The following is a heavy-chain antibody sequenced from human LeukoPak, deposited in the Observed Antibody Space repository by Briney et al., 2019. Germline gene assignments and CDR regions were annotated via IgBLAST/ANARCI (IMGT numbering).Heavy chain of an antibody. CDR2: ISASGVST. CDR1: GFSYSTYA. J-gene: IGHJ6*02. CDR3: ARYYITTSCYGASSYYGMDV. V-gene: IGHV3-23*01. Sequence: GGSLRLSCTASGFSYSTYAISWARQAPGKGLEWVSAISASGVSTFYADSVKGRFTVSRDNSKDTAFLQMDSLRVDDTAVYYCARYYITTSCYGASSYYGMDVWGQGTTVTVSS. D-gene: IGHD2-2*01.